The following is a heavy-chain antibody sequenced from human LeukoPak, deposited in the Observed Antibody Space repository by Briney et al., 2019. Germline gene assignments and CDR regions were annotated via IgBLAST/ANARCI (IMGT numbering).Heavy chain of an antibody. CDR3: ATATCGGDCYYIDY. Sequence: SETLSLTCTVSGGSISSGSYYWSWIRQPAGKGLEWIGRIYTSGSTNYNPSLKSRDTISVDTSKNQFSLRLSSVTAADTAVYYCATATCGGDCYYIDYWGQGTLVTVSS. CDR1: GGSISSGSYY. V-gene: IGHV4-61*02. D-gene: IGHD2-21*01. CDR2: IYTSGST. J-gene: IGHJ4*02.